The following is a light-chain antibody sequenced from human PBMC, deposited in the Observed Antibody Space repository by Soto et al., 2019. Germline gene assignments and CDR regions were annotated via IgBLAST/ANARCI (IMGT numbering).Light chain of an antibody. CDR2: GSS. Sequence: EIVLTQSPDTLSLSPGERATLSCGASRSVSSSFLAWFQQRPGQSPRLIIFGSSTRATGIPDRFSGSGSETEFTLTIIRLEPEDFAMYYCQQYASLPWTFGQGTKVEIK. J-gene: IGKJ1*01. CDR1: RSVSSSF. CDR3: QQYASLPWT. V-gene: IGKV3-20*01.